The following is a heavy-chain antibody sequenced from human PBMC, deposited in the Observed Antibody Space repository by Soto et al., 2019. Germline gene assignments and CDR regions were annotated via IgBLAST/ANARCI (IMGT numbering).Heavy chain of an antibody. J-gene: IGHJ4*02. CDR2: ISGSGGRP. Sequence: EVQLLESGGGLVQPGGSLRLSCTASGFTFSTYTMSWVRQAPGKGLEWVSAISGSGGRPSYADSVQGRFSISRDNPKNPVYLPVHGLGGGDTASYYCAEARDNTADCYVSDYWGPGTLVPGSS. CDR3: AEARDNTADCYVSDY. V-gene: IGHV3-23*01. D-gene: IGHD3-16*01. CDR1: GFTFSTYT.